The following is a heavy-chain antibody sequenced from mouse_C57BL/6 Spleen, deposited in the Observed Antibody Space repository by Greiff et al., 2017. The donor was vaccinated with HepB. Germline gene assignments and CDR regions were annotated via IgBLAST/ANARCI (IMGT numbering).Heavy chain of an antibody. Sequence: VQLKQSGAELVRPGDSVKLSCTASGFNIKDDYMHWVKQRPEQGLEWIGWIDPENGDTEYASKFQGKATITADTSSNTAYLQLSSLTSEDTAVYYCTRGGGYAMDYWGQGTSVTVSS. CDR1: GFNIKDDY. CDR3: TRGGGYAMDY. J-gene: IGHJ4*01. V-gene: IGHV14-4*01. CDR2: IDPENGDT.